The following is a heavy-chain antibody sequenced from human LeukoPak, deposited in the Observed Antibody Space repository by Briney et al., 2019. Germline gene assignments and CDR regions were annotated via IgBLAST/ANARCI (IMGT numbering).Heavy chain of an antibody. CDR1: GFNFSSYG. CDR2: ISNGGSNK. J-gene: IGHJ4*02. Sequence: PGGSLRLSCAASGFNFSSYGMHWVRQAPGKGLEWVAVISNGGSNKYYADSVRGRFTISRDNSKKTLYLQMNSLRAEDTAVYYCAKASSHYYGAGSYIWGQGTLVTVSS. V-gene: IGHV3-30*18. D-gene: IGHD3-10*01. CDR3: AKASSHYYGAGSYI.